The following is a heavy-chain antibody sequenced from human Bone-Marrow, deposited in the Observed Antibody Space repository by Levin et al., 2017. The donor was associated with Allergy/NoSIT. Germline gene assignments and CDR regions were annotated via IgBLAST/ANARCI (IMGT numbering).Heavy chain of an antibody. CDR3: AREGSPWDYYYYYMDV. Sequence: GSLRLSCTVSGDSISTYYWSWIRQPPGKGLEWIGNIYSSGSTNYNPSLKGRVTISVATSKKQFSLKLRSVTAADTAMYYCAREGSPWDYYYYYMDVWGKGTTVTVSS. J-gene: IGHJ6*03. CDR1: GDSISTYY. D-gene: IGHD6-13*01. CDR2: IYSSGST. V-gene: IGHV4-59*01.